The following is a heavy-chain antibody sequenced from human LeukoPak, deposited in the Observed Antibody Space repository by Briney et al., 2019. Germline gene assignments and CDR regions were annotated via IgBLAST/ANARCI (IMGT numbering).Heavy chain of an antibody. CDR1: GFTFSSYG. CDR2: ISYDGSNK. Sequence: GRSLRLSCAASGFTFSSYGMHWVRQALGKGLEWVAVISYDGSNKYYADSVKGRFTISRDNSKNTLYLQMNSLRAEDTAVYYCAKAIGGDSSGANFDYWGQGTLVTVSS. D-gene: IGHD6-19*01. V-gene: IGHV3-30*18. J-gene: IGHJ4*02. CDR3: AKAIGGDSSGANFDY.